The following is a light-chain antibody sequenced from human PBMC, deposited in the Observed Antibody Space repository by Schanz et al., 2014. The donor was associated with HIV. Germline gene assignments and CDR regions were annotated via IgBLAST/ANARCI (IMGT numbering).Light chain of an antibody. CDR1: RSDIGGRS. CDR3: SSYAGSNKYVV. Sequence: QSVLTQPPSASAAPGQRVTISCSGIRSDIGGRSVDWYRQRPGAAPKLVIHNNDQRPSGVPDRISGSKSGTSASLTITGLQSDDEADYYCSSYAGSNKYVVFGGGTKLTVL. CDR2: NND. J-gene: IGLJ2*01. V-gene: IGLV1-44*01.